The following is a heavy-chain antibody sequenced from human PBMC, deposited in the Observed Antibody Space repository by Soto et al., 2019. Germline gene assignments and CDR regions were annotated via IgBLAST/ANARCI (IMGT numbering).Heavy chain of an antibody. CDR1: GFTFSTYA. CDR2: ISGSGGST. D-gene: IGHD5-12*01. J-gene: IGHJ4*02. V-gene: IGHV3-23*01. CDR3: AKARGVATMRPPSDY. Sequence: ESGGGSVQPGGSLILSCAASGFTFSTYAMSWARQAPGKGLEWVSVISGSGGSTYFADSVKGRFTISRDNSKNTLYLQMNTLSVEDTAVYYCAKARGVATMRPPSDYWGQGTLVTVSS.